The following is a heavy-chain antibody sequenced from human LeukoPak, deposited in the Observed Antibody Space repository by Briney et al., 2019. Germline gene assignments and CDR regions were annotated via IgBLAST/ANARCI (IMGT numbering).Heavy chain of an antibody. V-gene: IGHV4-59*01. CDR2: IYYSGST. CDR1: GGSISSYY. Sequence: SETLSLTCTVSGGSISSYYWSWIRQPPGKGLEWIGYIYYSGSTNYNPSLKSRVTISVDTSKNQFSLKLSSVTAADTAVYYCARESTGAFDIWGQGTMVTVSS. J-gene: IGHJ3*02. D-gene: IGHD5/OR15-5a*01. CDR3: ARESTGAFDI.